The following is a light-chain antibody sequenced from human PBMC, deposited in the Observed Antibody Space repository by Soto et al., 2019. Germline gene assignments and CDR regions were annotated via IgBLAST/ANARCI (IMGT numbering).Light chain of an antibody. Sequence: EKVMRQSPATLSVSPGERATVSCRASQSVGRNLAWYQQKPGQTPRLLIYGASTRAAGVPVRFSGSGSGTDFNLTISSLQSEDFAVYYCQQYNIWPPEVTFGPGTKVDIK. CDR1: QSVGRN. CDR3: QQYNIWPPEVT. CDR2: GAS. J-gene: IGKJ3*01. V-gene: IGKV3-15*01.